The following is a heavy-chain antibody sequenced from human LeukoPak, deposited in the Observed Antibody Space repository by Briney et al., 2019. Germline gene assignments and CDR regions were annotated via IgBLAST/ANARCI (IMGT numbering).Heavy chain of an antibody. CDR3: ARDRARWWADDAFDI. Sequence: PGGSLRLSCAASGFTFSSYWMSWVRQAPGKGLEWVANIKQDGSEKYYVDSVKGRFTISRDNAKNSLYLQMNSLRAEDTAVYYCARDRARWWADDAFDIWGQGTMVTVSS. J-gene: IGHJ3*02. D-gene: IGHD2-15*01. CDR2: IKQDGSEK. CDR1: GFTFSSYW. V-gene: IGHV3-7*01.